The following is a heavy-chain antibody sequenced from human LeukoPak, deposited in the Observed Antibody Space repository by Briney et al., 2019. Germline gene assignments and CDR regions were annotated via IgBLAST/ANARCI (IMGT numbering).Heavy chain of an antibody. CDR2: IISSSSYI. V-gene: IGHV3-21*01. J-gene: IGHJ4*02. D-gene: IGHD2-2*01. Sequence: GGPLRLSCAASGFTFSSYSMHWVRQAPGKGLEWVSSIISSSSYIYYADSVKGRSTISRDNAKNSLYLQMNSLRAEDTAVYYCARAFDIVVVPAATDFDYWGQGTLVTVSS. CDR1: GFTFSSYS. CDR3: ARAFDIVVVPAATDFDY.